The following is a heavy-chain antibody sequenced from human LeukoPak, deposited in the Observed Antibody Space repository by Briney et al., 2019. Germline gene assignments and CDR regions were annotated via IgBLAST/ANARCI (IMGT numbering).Heavy chain of an antibody. Sequence: PGGSLRLSCAASGFSFSNFWMAWVRQVPGKGPEWVADIKLDGSATYYLDSVRGRFTISRDNSKNTLYIQMNSLRAEDTAVYYCAKIYDILPWCPEWWGQGTLVTVSS. CDR1: GFSFSNFW. CDR2: IKLDGSAT. J-gene: IGHJ4*02. V-gene: IGHV3-7*01. D-gene: IGHD3-9*01. CDR3: AKIYDILPWCPEW.